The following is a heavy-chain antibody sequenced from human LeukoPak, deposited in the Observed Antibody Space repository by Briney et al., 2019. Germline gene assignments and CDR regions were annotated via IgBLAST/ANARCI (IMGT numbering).Heavy chain of an antibody. CDR2: ISGSGGST. CDR3: ARNGIVATILFDY. Sequence: GGSLRLSCAASGFTFSSYAMSWVRQAPGKGLEWVSAISGSGGSTYYADSVKGRFTISRDNSKNTLYLQMNSLRAEDTAVYYCARNGIVATILFDYWGQGTLVTVSS. D-gene: IGHD5-12*01. CDR1: GFTFSSYA. J-gene: IGHJ4*02. V-gene: IGHV3-23*01.